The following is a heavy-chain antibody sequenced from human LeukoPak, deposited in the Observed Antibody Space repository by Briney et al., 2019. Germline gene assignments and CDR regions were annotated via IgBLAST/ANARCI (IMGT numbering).Heavy chain of an antibody. V-gene: IGHV3-23*01. CDR2: ISGSGGRT. CDR1: GFTFSSYA. J-gene: IGHJ4*02. Sequence: PGGSLRLSCAASGFTFSSYALSWVRQAPGKGLEWVSAISGSGGRTYYADSVKGRFTISRDNSKNTLYLQMNSLRAEDTAVYYCAKEEYYYDSSGPTAGGQGTLVTVSS. CDR3: AKEEYYYDSSGPTA. D-gene: IGHD3-22*01.